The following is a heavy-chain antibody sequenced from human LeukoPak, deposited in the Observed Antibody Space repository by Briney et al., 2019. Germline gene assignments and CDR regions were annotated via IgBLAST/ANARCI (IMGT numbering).Heavy chain of an antibody. CDR3: ARGSEYSSGWYDAFDI. D-gene: IGHD6-19*01. CDR2: IIPIFGTA. V-gene: IGHV1-69*13. Sequence: SVKVSCKASGGTFSSYAISWVRQAPGQGLEWMGGIIPIFGTANYAQKFQGRVTITADESTSTAYTELSSLRSEDTAVYYCARGSEYSSGWYDAFDIWGQGTMVTVSS. CDR1: GGTFSSYA. J-gene: IGHJ3*02.